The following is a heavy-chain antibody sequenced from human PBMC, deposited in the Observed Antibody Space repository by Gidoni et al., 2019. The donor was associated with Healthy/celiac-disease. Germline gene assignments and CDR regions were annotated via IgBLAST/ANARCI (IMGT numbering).Heavy chain of an antibody. CDR1: GGSFSGYY. CDR3: ARGGIVGATNAARKAFDI. Sequence: QVQLQQWGAGLLKPSETLSLTCAVYGGSFSGYYWSWIRQPPGKGLEWIGEINHSGSTNYNPSLKSRVTISVDTSKNQFSLKLSSVTAADTAVYYCARGGIVGATNAARKAFDIWGQGTMVTVSS. CDR2: INHSGST. V-gene: IGHV4-34*01. D-gene: IGHD1-26*01. J-gene: IGHJ3*02.